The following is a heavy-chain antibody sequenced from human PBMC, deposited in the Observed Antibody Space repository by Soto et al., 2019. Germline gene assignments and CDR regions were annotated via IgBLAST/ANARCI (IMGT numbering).Heavy chain of an antibody. CDR2: IYSGGSA. CDR3: ARHGYSYGGGYFDY. V-gene: IGHV3-66*04. J-gene: IGHJ4*02. CDR1: GFTVSSSY. Sequence: EVQLVESGGGLVQPGGSLRRSCAASGFTVSSSYMSWVRQAPGKGLERVSVIYSGGSAYYADSVKGRFTISRDNSKNTLYLQMNSLRAEDTAVYYCARHGYSYGGGYFDYWGQGTLVTVSS. D-gene: IGHD5-18*01.